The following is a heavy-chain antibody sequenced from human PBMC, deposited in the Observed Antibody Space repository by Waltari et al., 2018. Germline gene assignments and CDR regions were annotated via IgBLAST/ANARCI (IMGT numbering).Heavy chain of an antibody. CDR2: INAGNGNT. CDR3: AKDGGWYYLES. V-gene: IGHV1-3*01. Sequence: QFQLAQSGAEVKKPGASVKVSCKASGYTFTTSPIHWVRQAPGQGLEWMGWINAGNGNTKYSHNFQGRLTITRDTSATTAYMELSSLTSEDTALYYCAKDGGWYYLESWGQGTLVTVSS. D-gene: IGHD6-19*01. J-gene: IGHJ4*02. CDR1: GYTFTTSP.